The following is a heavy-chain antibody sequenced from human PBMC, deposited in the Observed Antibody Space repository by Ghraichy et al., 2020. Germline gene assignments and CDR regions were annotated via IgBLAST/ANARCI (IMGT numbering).Heavy chain of an antibody. Sequence: GGSLRLSCAASGFTFDDAWMSWVRQAPGKGPEWVGRIMNKRDGGTADYAAPVKGRFTISRDDSKNTVSLQMNSLKTEDTAIYYCAARGDGDRDLRHTFDVWGPGTMVTVSS. V-gene: IGHV3-15*01. CDR2: IMNKRDGGTA. CDR1: GFTFDDAW. J-gene: IGHJ3*01. D-gene: IGHD5-24*01. CDR3: AARGDGDRDLRHTFDV.